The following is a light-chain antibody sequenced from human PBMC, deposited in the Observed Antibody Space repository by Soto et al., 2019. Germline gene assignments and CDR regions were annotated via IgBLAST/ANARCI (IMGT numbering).Light chain of an antibody. V-gene: IGLV1-44*01. Sequence: QSVLTQPPSASGTPGQRVTISCSGSSSKIGGNTVSWYQQFPGTAPKLLIYTNNQRPSGVPDRFSGSKSDTSASLAISALQSEDEAHYYCAAWDDSLNGHVFGTGTKLTVL. CDR2: TNN. CDR3: AAWDDSLNGHV. J-gene: IGLJ1*01. CDR1: SSKIGGNT.